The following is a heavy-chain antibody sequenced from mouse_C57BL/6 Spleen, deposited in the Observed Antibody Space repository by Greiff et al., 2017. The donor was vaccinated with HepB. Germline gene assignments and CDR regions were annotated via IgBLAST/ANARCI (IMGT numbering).Heavy chain of an antibody. D-gene: IGHD1-1*01. V-gene: IGHV1-64*01. CDR1: GYTFTSYW. Sequence: QVQLKQPGAELVKPGASVKLSCKASGYTFTSYWMHWVKQRPGQGLEWIGMIHPNSGSTNYNEKVKSKATLTVDKSSSTAYMQLSSLTSEVTAVYYGAKWDTHYYGSSLDYWGKGTTLTVSS. CDR2: IHPNSGST. J-gene: IGHJ2*01. CDR3: AKWDTHYYGSSLDY.